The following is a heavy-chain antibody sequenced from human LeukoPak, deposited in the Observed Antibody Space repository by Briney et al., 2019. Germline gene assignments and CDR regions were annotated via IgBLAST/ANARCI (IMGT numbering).Heavy chain of an antibody. CDR3: TTDLLFLPYYDFWSGYHPTLDY. J-gene: IGHJ4*02. Sequence: PGGSLRLSCAASGFTFSSYWMNWVRQAPGKGLEWVGRIKSKTDGGTTDYAAPVKGRFTISRDDSKNTLYLQMNSLKTEDTAVYYCTTDLLFLPYYDFWSGYHPTLDYWGQGTLVTVSS. CDR2: IKSKTDGGTT. CDR1: GFTFSSYW. D-gene: IGHD3-3*01. V-gene: IGHV3-15*07.